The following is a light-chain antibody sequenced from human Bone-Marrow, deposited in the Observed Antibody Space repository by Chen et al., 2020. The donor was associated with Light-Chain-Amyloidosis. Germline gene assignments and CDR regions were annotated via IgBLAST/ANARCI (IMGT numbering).Light chain of an antibody. J-gene: IGLJ3*02. CDR2: DDS. V-gene: IGLV3-21*02. CDR3: QVWDRSSDRPV. Sequence: SYAPTQPSSVSVAPGQTATIACGGNNIGSTSVHWYQQTPGQAPLLVVYDDSDRPSGIPERLSGSNSGNTATLTISRVEAGDEADYYCQVWDRSSDRPVFGGGTKLTVL. CDR1: NIGSTS.